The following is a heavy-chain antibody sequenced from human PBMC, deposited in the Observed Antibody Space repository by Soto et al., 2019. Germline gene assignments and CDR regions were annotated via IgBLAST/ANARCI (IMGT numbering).Heavy chain of an antibody. CDR1: GYTFTSFV. J-gene: IGHJ6*02. D-gene: IGHD5-12*01. CDR2: ISAYNGNT. V-gene: IGHV1-18*04. Sequence: ASVKVSCKASGYTFTSFVISWVRQAPGQGLEWMGWISAYNGNTNYAQKLQGRVTMTTDTSTSTAYMELRSLRSDDTAVYYCAREREIQPRGHPFYYYYALDVWGQGTTVTVSS. CDR3: AREREIQPRGHPFYYYYALDV.